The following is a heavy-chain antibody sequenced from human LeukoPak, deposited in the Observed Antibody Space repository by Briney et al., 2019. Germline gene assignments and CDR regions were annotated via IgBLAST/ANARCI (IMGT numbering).Heavy chain of an antibody. D-gene: IGHD3-22*01. CDR3: AKVRERYDSSGHNWFDP. J-gene: IGHJ5*02. V-gene: IGHV3-30*02. Sequence: GGSLRLSCAASGFTFSSYGMHWVRQAPGKGLEWVAFIRYDGSNKYYADSVKGRFTISRDNSKNTLYLQMNSLRAEDTAVYYCAKVRERYDSSGHNWFDPWGQGTLVTVSS. CDR2: IRYDGSNK. CDR1: GFTFSSYG.